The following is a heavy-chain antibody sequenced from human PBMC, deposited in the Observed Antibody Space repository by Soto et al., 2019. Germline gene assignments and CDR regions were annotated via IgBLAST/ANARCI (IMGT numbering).Heavy chain of an antibody. CDR1: GFTVSSNY. CDR2: IYSGGST. D-gene: IGHD2-2*01. CDR3: ARGPILPTNWFDP. J-gene: IGHJ5*02. V-gene: IGHV3-53*01. Sequence: GGSLRLSCAASGFTVSSNYMSWVRQAPGKGLEWVSVIYSGGSTYYADSVKGRFTISRYNSKNTLYLQMNSLRAEDTAVYYCARGPILPTNWFDPWGQGTLVTVSS.